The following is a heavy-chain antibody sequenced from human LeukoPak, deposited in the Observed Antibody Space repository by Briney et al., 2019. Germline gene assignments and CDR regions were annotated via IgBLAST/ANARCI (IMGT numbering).Heavy chain of an antibody. CDR3: ARGGSGWN. CDR1: GFTFSSYA. V-gene: IGHV3-30*04. Sequence: GRSLRLSCAASGFTFSSYAMHWVRQAPGKGLEWVAVISYDGSNKYYADSVKGRFTISRDNSKNTLYLQMNSLRAEDTAVYYCARGGSGWNWGQGTLVTVSS. J-gene: IGHJ4*02. D-gene: IGHD6-19*01. CDR2: ISYDGSNK.